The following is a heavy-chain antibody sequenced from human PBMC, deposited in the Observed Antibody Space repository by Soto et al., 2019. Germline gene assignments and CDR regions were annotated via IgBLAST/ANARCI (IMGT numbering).Heavy chain of an antibody. Sequence: QVHLEESGPGLVKPSETLSLTCVVSGGSMSSFYWSWIRQSADKGLEWIGRIHPTGITNYNPSLKSRVTMSIDTSKMEFSLNVKAVTAADTARYYCARDRGGGWLDPWGQGDLVTVSS. CDR2: IHPTGIT. J-gene: IGHJ5*02. CDR3: ARDRGGGWLDP. CDR1: GGSMSSFY. D-gene: IGHD2-15*01. V-gene: IGHV4-4*07.